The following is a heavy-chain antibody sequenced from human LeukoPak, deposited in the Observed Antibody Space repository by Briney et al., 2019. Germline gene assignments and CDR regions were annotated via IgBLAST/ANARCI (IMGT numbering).Heavy chain of an antibody. CDR2: IYHSGST. J-gene: IGHJ4*02. CDR1: GGSISSGGYY. Sequence: SQTLSLTCTVSGGSISSGGYYWSWIRQPPGKGLEWIGYIYHSGSTYYNPSLKSRVTISVDRSKNQFSLKLSSVTAADTAVYYCARSRAIDYWGQGTLVTVSS. CDR3: ARSRAIDY. V-gene: IGHV4-30-2*01.